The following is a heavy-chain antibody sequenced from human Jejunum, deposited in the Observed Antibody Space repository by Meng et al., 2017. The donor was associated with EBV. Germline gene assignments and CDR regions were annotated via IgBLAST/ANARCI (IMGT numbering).Heavy chain of an antibody. CDR1: GYTFTTHH. Sequence: QVQVVQSGAEVKKPGASAKVSCKASGYTFTTHHINWVRQATGQGLEYMGWMSPDNGDTGYAQNFQGRLTMTRDTSISTAYMELSSLTSDDTAVYYCARGDGYNLYWGQGTLVTVSS. J-gene: IGHJ4*02. CDR3: ARGDGYNLY. V-gene: IGHV1-8*01. D-gene: IGHD5-24*01. CDR2: MSPDNGDT.